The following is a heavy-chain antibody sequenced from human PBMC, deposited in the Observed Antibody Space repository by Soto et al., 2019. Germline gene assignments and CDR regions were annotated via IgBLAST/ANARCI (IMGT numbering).Heavy chain of an antibody. CDR3: AAVLRFLEWLSYFDY. V-gene: IGHV1-69*13. CDR2: IIPIFGTA. D-gene: IGHD3-3*01. Sequence: SVKVSCKASGGTFSSYAISWVRQAPGQGLEWMGGIIPIFGTANYAQKFQGRVTITADESTSTAYMELSSLRSEDTAVYYCAAVLRFLEWLSYFDYRGQGTLVTVSS. J-gene: IGHJ4*02. CDR1: GGTFSSYA.